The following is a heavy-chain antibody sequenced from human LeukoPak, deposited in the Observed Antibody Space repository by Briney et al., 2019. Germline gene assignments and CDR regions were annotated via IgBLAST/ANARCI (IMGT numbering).Heavy chain of an antibody. V-gene: IGHV1-8*01. Sequence: ASVKVSCKASGYTFTSYDINWVRQATGQGLEWMGWMNPNSGNTGYAQKFQGRVTMTRNTSISTAYMELSSLRSEDTAVYYCARGPVLRFLEWLLYPNWFDPWGQGTLVTVSS. CDR3: ARGPVLRFLEWLLYPNWFDP. CDR1: GYTFTSYD. J-gene: IGHJ5*02. CDR2: MNPNSGNT. D-gene: IGHD3-3*01.